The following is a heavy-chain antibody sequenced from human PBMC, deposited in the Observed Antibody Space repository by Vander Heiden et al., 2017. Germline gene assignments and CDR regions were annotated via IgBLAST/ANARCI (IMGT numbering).Heavy chain of an antibody. Sequence: QVQLVQSGAAVKRPGASVKVSCTPSGYTFSNYYMPWVRQAPGQGLEWMGIINPRGGSTSYAQKFQGRVTMTRDTSTSTVFMELSSLRSEDTAVYFCARDPYSSSSLNWFDPWGQGTLVTVSS. CDR2: INPRGGST. J-gene: IGHJ5*02. CDR1: GYTFSNYY. V-gene: IGHV1-46*01. D-gene: IGHD6-6*01. CDR3: ARDPYSSSSLNWFDP.